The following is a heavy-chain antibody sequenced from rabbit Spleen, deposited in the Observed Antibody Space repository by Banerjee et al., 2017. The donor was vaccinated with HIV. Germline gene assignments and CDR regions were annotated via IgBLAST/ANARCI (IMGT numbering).Heavy chain of an antibody. V-gene: IGHV1S47*01. CDR1: GFSCYYKC. CDR3: ARDGAGGTYFAL. Sequence: QQQLVESGGGLVKPEGSLTLTCTASGFSCYYKCVMCWVRQAPGKGLEWIGYIDPVFGITYYANWVNGRFSISRENAQNTVFLQMTSLTAADTATYFCARDGAGGTYFALWGQGTLVTVS. J-gene: IGHJ4*01. CDR2: IDPVFGIT. D-gene: IGHD8-1*01.